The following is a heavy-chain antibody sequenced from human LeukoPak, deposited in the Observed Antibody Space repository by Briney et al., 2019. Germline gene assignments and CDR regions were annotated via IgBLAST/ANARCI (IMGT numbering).Heavy chain of an antibody. Sequence: GGSLRLSCAASGFTFSSYSMNWVRQAPGKGLEWVSSISSSSSYIYYADSVKGRSTISRDNAKNSLYLQMNSLRAEDTAVYYCARGDYLQVHDYWGQGTLVTVSS. D-gene: IGHD4-17*01. J-gene: IGHJ4*02. CDR2: ISSSSSYI. CDR1: GFTFSSYS. V-gene: IGHV3-21*01. CDR3: ARGDYLQVHDY.